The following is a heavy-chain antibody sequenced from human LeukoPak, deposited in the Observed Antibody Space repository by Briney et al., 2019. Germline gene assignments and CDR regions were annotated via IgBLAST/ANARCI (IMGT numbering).Heavy chain of an antibody. D-gene: IGHD1-26*01. CDR3: ARSRAFNSGAFDP. CDR2: IYHSGTT. Sequence: SETLSLTCTVSGGSISSYYWSWIRQPPGKGLEWIGYIYHSGTTNYNPSLKSRVTISVDTSKSQFSLKLSSVTAADTAIYYCARSRAFNSGAFDPWGQGSLVTVSS. J-gene: IGHJ5*02. CDR1: GGSISSYY. V-gene: IGHV4-59*01.